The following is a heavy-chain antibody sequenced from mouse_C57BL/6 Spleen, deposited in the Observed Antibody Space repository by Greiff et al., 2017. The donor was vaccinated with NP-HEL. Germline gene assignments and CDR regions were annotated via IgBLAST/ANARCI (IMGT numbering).Heavy chain of an antibody. Sequence: QVQLQQSGPELVKPGASVKISCKASGYAFSSSWMNWVKQRPGKGLEWIGRIYPGDGDTNYNGKFKGKATLTADKSSSTAYMQLSSLTSEDSAVYFCASGDDYGAYWGQGTLVTVSA. CDR2: IYPGDGDT. J-gene: IGHJ3*01. CDR1: GYAFSSSW. CDR3: ASGDDYGAY. D-gene: IGHD2-4*01. V-gene: IGHV1-82*01.